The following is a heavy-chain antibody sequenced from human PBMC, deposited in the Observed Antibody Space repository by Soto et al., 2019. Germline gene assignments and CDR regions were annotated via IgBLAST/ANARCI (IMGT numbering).Heavy chain of an antibody. V-gene: IGHV1-69*01. J-gene: IGHJ3*01. Sequence: QVQLVQSGAEVKKPGSSVKVSCKASGGAFNNYIFDWVRQAPGQGLEWMGGIIPMFGTPKYAQTFQDRITISADVSTGTAYMELTSLRFDDTAVYYCARDRYDGETGSFVFDVWGRGTVVTVAS. CDR3: ARDRYDGETGSFVFDV. CDR2: IIPMFGTP. D-gene: IGHD3-9*01. CDR1: GGAFNNYI.